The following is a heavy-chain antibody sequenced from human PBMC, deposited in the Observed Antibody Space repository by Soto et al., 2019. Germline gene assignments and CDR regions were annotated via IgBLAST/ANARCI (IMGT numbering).Heavy chain of an antibody. V-gene: IGHV3-20*04. D-gene: IGHD2-15*01. Sequence: EVQLVESGGGAVRPGGSLRLSCAASGFTFDDYGMSWVRQAPGKGLEWVSGINWNGGSTGYADSVKGRFTISRDNAKNSLYLQMNSLRAEDTALYYCARDLRSGYCSGGSCYVFDYWGQGTLVTVSS. CDR3: ARDLRSGYCSGGSCYVFDY. CDR1: GFTFDDYG. CDR2: INWNGGST. J-gene: IGHJ4*02.